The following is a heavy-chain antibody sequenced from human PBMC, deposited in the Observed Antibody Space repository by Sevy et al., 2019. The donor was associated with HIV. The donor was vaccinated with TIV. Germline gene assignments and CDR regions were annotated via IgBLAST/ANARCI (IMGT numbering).Heavy chain of an antibody. CDR2: IYNVGDN. V-gene: IGHV4-59*01. J-gene: IGHJ5*02. CDR1: GGSISGYY. CDR3: ARRVPALAGNWGDP. Sequence: SETLSLTCTVSGGSISGYYWSWIRQSPGKGLEWIGYIYNVGDNRYNPSLKSRVTISMATSKNQFSLHLNSVTAADTAVYYCARRVPALAGNWGDPWGQGTLVTVSS.